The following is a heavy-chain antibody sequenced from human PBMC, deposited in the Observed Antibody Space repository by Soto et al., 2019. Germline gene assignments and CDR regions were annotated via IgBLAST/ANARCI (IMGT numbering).Heavy chain of an antibody. Sequence: PSETLSLTCTVSGDSIRSSNYYWGWIRQPPGKGLEWIGSISYSGSTFYNQSLKSRVTISVDTPRNLFSLRLSSVTAADTAVYYCGRFGFYSYGSGTFYPGYIDYWGQGTLVTVSS. CDR3: GRFGFYSYGSGTFYPGYIDY. CDR1: GDSIRSSNYY. V-gene: IGHV4-39*07. CDR2: ISYSGST. D-gene: IGHD3-10*01. J-gene: IGHJ4*02.